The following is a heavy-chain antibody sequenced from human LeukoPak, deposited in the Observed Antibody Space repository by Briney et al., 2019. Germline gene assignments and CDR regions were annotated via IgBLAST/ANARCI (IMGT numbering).Heavy chain of an antibody. V-gene: IGHV3-53*01. CDR1: GFTVSSNY. CDR3: ARDPYLDIAVAAPTGAFDI. D-gene: IGHD6-19*01. Sequence: GGSLRLSCAASGFTVSSNYMSWVRQAPGKGLEWVSVIYSGGSTYYADSVKGRFTISRDNSKNTLYLQMNSLRAEDTAVYYCARDPYLDIAVAAPTGAFDIWGQGTMVTVSS. CDR2: IYSGGST. J-gene: IGHJ3*02.